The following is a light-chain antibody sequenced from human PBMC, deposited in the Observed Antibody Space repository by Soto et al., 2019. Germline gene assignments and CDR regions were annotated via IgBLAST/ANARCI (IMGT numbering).Light chain of an antibody. CDR3: QQSSNWPPIT. CDR2: DAS. J-gene: IGKJ5*01. V-gene: IGKV3-11*01. CDR1: QSVSSY. Sequence: EIVLTQSPATLSLSPGERATLSCRASQSVSSYLAWYQQKPGQAPRLLIYDASNRATGIPARFSGSGSGTDFTLTISRLKPEDFAVYYCQQSSNWPPITFGQGTRLEIK.